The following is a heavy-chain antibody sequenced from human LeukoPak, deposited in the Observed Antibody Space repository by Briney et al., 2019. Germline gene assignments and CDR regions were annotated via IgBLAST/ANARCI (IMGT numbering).Heavy chain of an antibody. D-gene: IGHD2-15*01. Sequence: PSDTLSLTCTVSGGSISSYYWSWIRQPPGKGLEWIGYIYYSGSTKYNPSLKSRVTISVDTSKNQFSLKLSSVTAADTAVYYCARGRSGLDYWGQGTLVTVSS. V-gene: IGHV4-59*01. CDR1: GGSISSYY. CDR3: ARGRSGLDY. CDR2: IYYSGST. J-gene: IGHJ4*02.